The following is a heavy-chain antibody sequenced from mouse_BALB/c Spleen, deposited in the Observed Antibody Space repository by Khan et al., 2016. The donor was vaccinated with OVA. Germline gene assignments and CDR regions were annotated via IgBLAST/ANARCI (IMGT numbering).Heavy chain of an antibody. Sequence: EVQLQESGPGLVKPSQSLSLTCTVTVYSITSDYAWNWIRQFPGNKLEWMGYISYSGRTSYNPSLKSRTSITRDTSKNQFFLQLNSVTTEDTATYFCARSVTITTVVATDFDYWGQGTTLTVSS. CDR2: ISYSGRT. D-gene: IGHD1-1*01. CDR3: ARSVTITTVVATDFDY. J-gene: IGHJ2*01. CDR1: VYSITSDYA. V-gene: IGHV3-2*02.